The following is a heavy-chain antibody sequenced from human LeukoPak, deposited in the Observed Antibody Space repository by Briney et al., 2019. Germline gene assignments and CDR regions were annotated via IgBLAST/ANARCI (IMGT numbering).Heavy chain of an antibody. CDR1: GGSISSGTYY. V-gene: IGHV4-61*02. CDR3: ARGRDDDVWGSYPTCFDF. J-gene: IGHJ4*02. CDR2: IYNSGST. D-gene: IGHD3-16*01. Sequence: SETLSLTCTVSGGSISSGTYYWTWIRQPAGKGLEWIGRIYNSGSTSYNPSLKSRVTLSMDTSRNQFSLKLSSVTAADTAVCYCARGRDDDVWGSYPTCFDFWGQGTLVTVSS.